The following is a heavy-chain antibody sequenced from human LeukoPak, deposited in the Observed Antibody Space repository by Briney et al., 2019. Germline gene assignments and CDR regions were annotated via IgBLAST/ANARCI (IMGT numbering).Heavy chain of an antibody. Sequence: SETLSLTCTVAGGSILTTSYYWDWIRQSPGKGLEWIGSIYYSGSAYHSPSLKSRLTVSVDTSKNQFSLRLTSVTAADTAVYYCARRVAVAGRNHYDDWGQGTLVTVSS. D-gene: IGHD6-19*01. V-gene: IGHV4-39*01. CDR3: ARRVAVAGRNHYDD. J-gene: IGHJ4*02. CDR2: IYYSGSA. CDR1: GGSILTTSYY.